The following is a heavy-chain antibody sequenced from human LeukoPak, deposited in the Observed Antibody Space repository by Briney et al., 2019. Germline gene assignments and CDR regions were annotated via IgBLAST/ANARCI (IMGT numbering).Heavy chain of an antibody. J-gene: IGHJ4*02. Sequence: PGGTLRLSCEASGFTFSRYGMSWVRQAPGKGLEWVSAIRGSGGSTYYADSVKGRFTISRDNAKNSLYLQMNSLRAEDTAVYYCARQLFQRLRSLDYWGQGTLVTVSS. CDR3: ARQLFQRLRSLDY. D-gene: IGHD6-25*01. CDR1: GFTFSRYG. CDR2: IRGSGGST. V-gene: IGHV3-23*01.